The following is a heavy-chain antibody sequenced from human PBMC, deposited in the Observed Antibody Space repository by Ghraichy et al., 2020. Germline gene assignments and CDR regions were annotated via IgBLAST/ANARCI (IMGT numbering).Heavy chain of an antibody. Sequence: SETLSLTCTVSGGSISSYYWSWIRQPPGKGLEWIGYIYYSGSTNYNPSLKSRVTISVDTSKNQFSLRLSSVTAADTAVYYCAAQYSGSYYQIDYWGQGTLVTVSS. CDR2: IYYSGST. J-gene: IGHJ4*02. CDR3: AAQYSGSYYQIDY. D-gene: IGHD1-26*01. CDR1: GGSISSYY. V-gene: IGHV4-59*01.